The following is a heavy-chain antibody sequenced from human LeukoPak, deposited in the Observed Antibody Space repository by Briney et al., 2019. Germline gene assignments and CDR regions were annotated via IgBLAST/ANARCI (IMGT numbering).Heavy chain of an antibody. CDR1: GDSVSTNSDA. CDR2: TYYRSSWYN. V-gene: IGHV6-1*01. J-gene: IGHJ4*02. D-gene: IGHD7-27*01. CDR3: ARGTGVLDY. Sequence: SQTLSLTCAISGDSVSTNSDAWNWIRQSPSRGLEWLGRTYYRSSWYNDYAVSVKSRIIISPDTSKNHFSLQLNSVTPEDTAIYYCARGTGVLDYWGQGTLVTVSS.